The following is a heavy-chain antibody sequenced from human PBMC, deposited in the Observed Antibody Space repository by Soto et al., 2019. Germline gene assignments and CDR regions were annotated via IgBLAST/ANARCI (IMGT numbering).Heavy chain of an antibody. V-gene: IGHV3-15*01. Sequence: GGSLRLSCAASGLIFSDVWMPWVRQAPGPGLAWVGRIKTKPDDGTIDSAAPVSGRFTISRDDSKNTLYLQMTSLTPDDTGVYYCTTSNLGVDFWGPGTLVTVSS. CDR3: TTSNLGVDF. CDR2: IKTKPDDGTI. J-gene: IGHJ4*02. CDR1: GLIFSDVW. D-gene: IGHD1-1*01.